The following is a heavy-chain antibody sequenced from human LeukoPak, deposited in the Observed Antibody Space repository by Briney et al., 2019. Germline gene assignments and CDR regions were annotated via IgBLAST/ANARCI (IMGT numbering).Heavy chain of an antibody. CDR2: ISYDGSNK. D-gene: IGHD6-13*01. CDR1: GFTFSSYA. V-gene: IGHV3-30-3*01. CDR3: ARVTEPGYSSSRYGWFDP. Sequence: GGSLRLSCAASGFTFSSYAMHWVRQAPGKGLEWVAVISYDGSNKYYADSVKGRFTISRDNSKNTLYLQMNSLRAEDTAVYYCARVTEPGYSSSRYGWFDPWGQGTLVTVSS. J-gene: IGHJ5*02.